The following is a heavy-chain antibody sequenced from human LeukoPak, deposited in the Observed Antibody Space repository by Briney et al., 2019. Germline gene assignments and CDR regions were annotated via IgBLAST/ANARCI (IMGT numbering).Heavy chain of an antibody. Sequence: PGGSLRLSCAASGLPFSSNAMTWFAQAPGKGLEWVSVISGSGGSTYYADSVKGRFTISRDNSKNTLYLQMKSLRAEDTAVYYCAKDRGGTYFVDFWGQGTLVTVSS. CDR2: ISGSGGST. CDR3: AKDRGGTYFVDF. J-gene: IGHJ4*02. V-gene: IGHV3-23*01. D-gene: IGHD1-26*01. CDR1: GLPFSSNA.